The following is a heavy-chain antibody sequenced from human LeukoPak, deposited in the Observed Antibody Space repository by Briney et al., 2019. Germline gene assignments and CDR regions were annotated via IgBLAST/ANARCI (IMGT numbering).Heavy chain of an antibody. CDR1: GFTFSSYG. D-gene: IGHD3-3*01. Sequence: TGGSLRLSCAASGFTFSSYGMHWVRQAPGKWLEWVAFIRYDGSNKYYADSVKGRFTISRDNSKNTLYLQMNSLRAEDTAVYYCAKCCSGYQRQTYYYYYMDVWGKGTTVTVSS. CDR3: AKCCSGYQRQTYYYYYMDV. J-gene: IGHJ6*03. CDR2: IRYDGSNK. V-gene: IGHV3-30*02.